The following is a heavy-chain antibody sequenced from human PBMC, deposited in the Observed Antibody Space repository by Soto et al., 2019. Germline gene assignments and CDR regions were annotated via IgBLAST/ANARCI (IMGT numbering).Heavy chain of an antibody. CDR1: GFTFSNYD. Sequence: QVPLVDSGGGVVQPGRSLRLSCAASGFTFSNYDIHWVRQAPGKGLEWVAIISYDGTNKYYADSVKGRFTISRDNSKNTLYLQMNSLRTEDTALYYCARDKGITVQKHYFDYWGQGTLVTVSS. CDR2: ISYDGTNK. V-gene: IGHV3-30*03. J-gene: IGHJ4*02. D-gene: IGHD6-19*01. CDR3: ARDKGITVQKHYFDY.